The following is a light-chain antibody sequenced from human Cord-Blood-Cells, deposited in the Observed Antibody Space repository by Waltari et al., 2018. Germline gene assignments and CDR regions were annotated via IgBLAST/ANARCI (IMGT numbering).Light chain of an antibody. CDR1: QGISSY. Sequence: DIQLTQSPSFLSASVGDRVTITCRASQGISSYLAWYQQKPGKAPKLLIYAASTLQSGVPSRFSGSGSGTEFTLTSSSLQPEDFATYYGQQLNSYPLGGGTKVEIK. V-gene: IGKV1-9*01. CDR3: QQLNSYP. J-gene: IGKJ4*01. CDR2: AAS.